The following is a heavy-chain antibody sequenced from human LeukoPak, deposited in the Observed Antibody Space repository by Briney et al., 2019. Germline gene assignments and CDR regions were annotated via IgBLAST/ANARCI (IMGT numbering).Heavy chain of an antibody. V-gene: IGHV3-21*01. CDR2: ISSSSGYI. CDR1: GFTFSSYS. Sequence: GGSLRLSCAPSGFTFSSYSMNWVRQAPGRGLEWVSSISSSSGYIYYADSLKGRFTISRDNAKNSLYLQMNSLRAEDTAVYYCARDDRGMWSFDYWGQGTLVTVSS. D-gene: IGHD2-21*01. J-gene: IGHJ4*02. CDR3: ARDDRGMWSFDY.